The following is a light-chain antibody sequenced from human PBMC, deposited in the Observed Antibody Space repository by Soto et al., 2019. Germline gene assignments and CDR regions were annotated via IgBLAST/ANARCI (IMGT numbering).Light chain of an antibody. V-gene: IGKV2-30*01. Sequence: DVVMTQSPLSLPVTLGQPASISCRSSQSLVYSDGNTYLNWFQQGPGQSPRRLIYKVSNRDSGVPDRFSGSGSGTDFTLKISRVEAEDVGVYYCMQGTHWPLTFGQGTKVDIK. CDR1: QSLVYSDGNTY. J-gene: IGKJ1*01. CDR3: MQGTHWPLT. CDR2: KVS.